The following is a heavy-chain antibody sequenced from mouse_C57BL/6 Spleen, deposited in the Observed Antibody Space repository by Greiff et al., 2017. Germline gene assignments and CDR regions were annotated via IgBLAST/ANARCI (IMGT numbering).Heavy chain of an antibody. CDR2: ISDGGSST. J-gene: IGHJ4*01. Sequence: EVQLMESGRGLVKPGGSLTLSCAASGFSFSSYAMSWVRQTPEKRLAWVAIISDGGSSTYYPDNVTCRFTISRDKAKNNRYLQMIQQKSEDTAMYYCARDYNGSSYYAMDYWGQGTSVTVSS. D-gene: IGHD1-1*01. V-gene: IGHV5-4*01. CDR1: GFSFSSYA. CDR3: ARDYNGSSYYAMDY.